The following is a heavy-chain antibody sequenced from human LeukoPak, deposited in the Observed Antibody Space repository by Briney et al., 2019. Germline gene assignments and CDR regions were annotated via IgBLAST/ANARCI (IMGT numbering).Heavy chain of an antibody. D-gene: IGHD5/OR15-5a*01. Sequence: GGSLRLSCAASGFTFSSYWMHWVRQGPEKGLVWVSRINGDGTYTSYADSVKGRFTISRDNSKNTLYLQTNSLRAEDTAVYYCARDLRRFAAYYFVSWGQGTLVTVSS. CDR1: GFTFSSYW. CDR3: ARDLRRFAAYYFVS. CDR2: INGDGTYT. V-gene: IGHV3-74*01. J-gene: IGHJ4*02.